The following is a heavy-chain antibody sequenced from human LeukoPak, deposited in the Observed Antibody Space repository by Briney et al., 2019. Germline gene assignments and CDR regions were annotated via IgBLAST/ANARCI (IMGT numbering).Heavy chain of an antibody. D-gene: IGHD3-22*01. Sequence: MTSETLSLTCTVSGGSITSYYWSWIRHHPGQGLEWIGYIYYSGNTQYNPSLKSRVTMSIDTSKSQFSLKLSSVTAADTAVYYCAREKTAYYYDGSGDSEGAFDIWGQGTMVTVSS. J-gene: IGHJ3*02. V-gene: IGHV4-59*12. CDR2: IYYSGNT. CDR1: GGSITSYY. CDR3: AREKTAYYYDGSGDSEGAFDI.